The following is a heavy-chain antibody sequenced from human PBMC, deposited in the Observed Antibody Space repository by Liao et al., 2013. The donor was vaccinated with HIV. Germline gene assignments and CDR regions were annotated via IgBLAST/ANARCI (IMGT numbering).Heavy chain of an antibody. V-gene: IGHV4-4*07. J-gene: IGHJ6*03. CDR1: GGSISSYY. Sequence: QVQLQESGPGLVKPSETLSLTCTVSGGSISSYYWSWIRQPAGKGLEWIGRIYTSGSTNYNPSLKSRVTMSVDTSKNQFSLKLSSVTAADTAVYYCARGIRIAAAVTPYYYYMDVWGKGTTGHRLL. CDR3: ARGIRIAAAVTPYYYYMDV. D-gene: IGHD6-13*01. CDR2: IYTSGST.